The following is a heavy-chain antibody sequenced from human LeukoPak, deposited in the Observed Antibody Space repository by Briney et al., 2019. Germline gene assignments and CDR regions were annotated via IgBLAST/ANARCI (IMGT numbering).Heavy chain of an antibody. CDR1: GYTFTAYY. J-gene: IGHJ5*02. Sequence: ASVKVSCTASGYTFTAYYMHWVRQAPGQGLEWMGWINPNTGDTNSAERFQGRVTMTRDSSISTAYLELSRLTSDDTAVYYCARDMWQQFDWFDPWGQGTLVTVSS. CDR3: ARDMWQQFDWFDP. CDR2: INPNTGDT. V-gene: IGHV1-2*02. D-gene: IGHD6-13*01.